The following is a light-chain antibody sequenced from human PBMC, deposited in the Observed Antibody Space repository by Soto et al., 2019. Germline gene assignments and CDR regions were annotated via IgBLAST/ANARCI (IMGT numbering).Light chain of an antibody. CDR3: EQYNNWPHA. CDR1: QSVSSN. CDR2: GAS. J-gene: IGKJ4*01. Sequence: EIVMTQSPATLSVSPGERATLSCRASQSVSSNLAWYQQKPGQAPRLLIYGASTRATGIPARFSGTGSGTEFTLTISSLQSEDVAVYDGEQYNNWPHAFGGGTKVDIK. V-gene: IGKV3-15*01.